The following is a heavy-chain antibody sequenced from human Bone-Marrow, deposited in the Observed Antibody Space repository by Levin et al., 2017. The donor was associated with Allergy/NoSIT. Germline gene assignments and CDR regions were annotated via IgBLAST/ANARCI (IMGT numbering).Heavy chain of an antibody. CDR1: GFIFSNYE. Sequence: LTCAASGFIFSNYEMNWVRQAPGKGLEWISYISSSGNTVYYADSVKGRLTISRDNAKNSVYLQMNSLRAEDTAIYYCARENESGDLDYWGQGTLLTVFS. J-gene: IGHJ4*02. D-gene: IGHD4-17*01. V-gene: IGHV3-48*03. CDR2: ISSSGNTV. CDR3: ARENESGDLDY.